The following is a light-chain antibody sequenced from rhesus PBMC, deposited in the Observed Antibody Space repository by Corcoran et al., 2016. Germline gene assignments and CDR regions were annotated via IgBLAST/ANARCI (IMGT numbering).Light chain of an antibody. CDR1: QSLSNY. CDR3: QQGYSYPLT. CDR2: KAS. V-gene: IGKV1S9*01. Sequence: DIQMTQSPSSLSASVGDRVTITCQASQSLSNYLNWYQQKPGKFPKLLIYKASSLQSGIPLRFSGIGSGTDFPLTISSLQPEDFATYYCQQGYSYPLTFGGGTKVELK. J-gene: IGKJ4*01.